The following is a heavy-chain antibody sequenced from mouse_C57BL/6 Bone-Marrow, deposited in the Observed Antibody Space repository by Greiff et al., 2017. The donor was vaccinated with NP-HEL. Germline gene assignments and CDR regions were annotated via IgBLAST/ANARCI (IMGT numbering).Heavy chain of an antibody. Sequence: VQLQQSGAELVRPGASVKLSCTASGFNIKDDYMHWVKQRPEQGLEWIGWIDPENGDTEYASKFQGKATITADTSSNTAYLQLSSLTSEDTAVYYGTRIWGDDYWGEGTTLTVSS. V-gene: IGHV14-4*01. CDR1: GFNIKDDY. J-gene: IGHJ2*01. CDR2: IDPENGDT. D-gene: IGHD3-3*01. CDR3: TRIWGDDY.